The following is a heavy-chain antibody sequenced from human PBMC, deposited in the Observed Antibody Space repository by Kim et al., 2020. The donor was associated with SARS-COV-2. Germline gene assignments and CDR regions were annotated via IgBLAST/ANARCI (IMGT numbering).Heavy chain of an antibody. Sequence: SVKVSCKASGGTFSSYAISWVRQAPGQGLEWMGGIIPIFGTANYAQKFQGRVTITADESTSTAYMELSSLRSEDTAVYYCARVGSIAVAGWGYWGQGTLVTVSS. CDR2: IIPIFGTA. CDR3: ARVGSIAVAGWGY. D-gene: IGHD6-19*01. J-gene: IGHJ4*02. V-gene: IGHV1-69*13. CDR1: GGTFSSYA.